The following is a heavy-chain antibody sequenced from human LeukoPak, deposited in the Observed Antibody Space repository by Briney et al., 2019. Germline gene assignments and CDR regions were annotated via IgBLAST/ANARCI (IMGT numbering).Heavy chain of an antibody. CDR1: GYHFTTYW. J-gene: IGHJ4*02. CDR2: VFPGDSKT. Sequence: GDSLKISCKVSGYHFTTYWIAWVRQKPGKGLEWMGMVFPGDSKTNYSPAFLGQVTMSVDKSIGAAYLQWRSLKASATAMYYCARLDSKNYQFWGQGTLVSVSS. CDR3: ARLDSKNYQF. D-gene: IGHD1-7*01. V-gene: IGHV5-51*01.